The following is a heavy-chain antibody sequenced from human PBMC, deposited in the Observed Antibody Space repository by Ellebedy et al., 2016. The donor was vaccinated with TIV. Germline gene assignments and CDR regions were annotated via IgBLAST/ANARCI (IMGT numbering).Heavy chain of an antibody. V-gene: IGHV3-11*01. J-gene: IGHJ5*02. CDR3: ARDARFIDQQHNWFDP. CDR2: ISNSGSTI. CDR1: GFIFSDYY. Sequence: GGSLRLSCAASGFIFSDYYMIWIRQAPGKELEWVSYISNSGSTIYYADSVKGRFTISRDNTKNSLSLLMNSLRAEDTAVYYCARDARFIDQQHNWFDPWGQGTLVTVSS. D-gene: IGHD2-2*01.